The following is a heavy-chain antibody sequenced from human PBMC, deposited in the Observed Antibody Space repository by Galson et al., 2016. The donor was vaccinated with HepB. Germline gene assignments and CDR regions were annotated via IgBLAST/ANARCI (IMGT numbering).Heavy chain of an antibody. CDR1: GFTFSSYG. CDR2: IWYDGSNK. V-gene: IGHV3-33*06. Sequence: SLRLSCAASGFTFSSYGMHWVRRAPGKGLDWVAVIWYDGSNKYYADSVKGRFTISRDNSKNKLYLQMNSLRAEDTAVYYCENSEGNYYYGMDVWGQGTTVTVSS. J-gene: IGHJ6*02. D-gene: IGHD3-10*01. CDR3: ENSEGNYYYGMDV.